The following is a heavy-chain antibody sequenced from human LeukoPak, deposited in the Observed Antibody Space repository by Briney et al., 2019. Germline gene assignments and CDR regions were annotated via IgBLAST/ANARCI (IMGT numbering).Heavy chain of an antibody. D-gene: IGHD7-27*01. Sequence: GGSLRLSCVASGSPFSDSWMHWVRQTPGKGLVWVSRINSDGSSTSYADSVKGRFTISRDNAKNTLYLQMNSLRAEDTAVYYCARGTWGPSPFDYWGQGTLVTVSS. CDR2: INSDGSST. J-gene: IGHJ4*02. CDR1: GSPFSDSW. V-gene: IGHV3-74*01. CDR3: ARGTWGPSPFDY.